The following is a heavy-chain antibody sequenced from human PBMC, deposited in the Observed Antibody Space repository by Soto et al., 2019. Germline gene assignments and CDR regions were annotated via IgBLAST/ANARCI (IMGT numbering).Heavy chain of an antibody. CDR3: AGMPYTSGLRFDP. Sequence: PXGTLSLTCNMSGDSYSISTYSWSWIRQPPGKALQWIGFIYQSGVTSYNPSLASRVSISLDRSNNQCSLKLKSVTAADTAVYFCAGMPYTSGLRFDPWGPGTLVTVS. CDR2: IYQSGVT. CDR1: GDSYSISTYS. V-gene: IGHV4-30-2*01. D-gene: IGHD6-19*01. J-gene: IGHJ5*02.